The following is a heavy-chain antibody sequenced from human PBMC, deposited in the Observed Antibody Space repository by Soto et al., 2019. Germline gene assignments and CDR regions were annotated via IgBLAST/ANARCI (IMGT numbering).Heavy chain of an antibody. D-gene: IGHD5-12*01. CDR3: ARGIVATIESDY. V-gene: IGHV1-18*01. J-gene: IGHJ4*02. Sequence: ASVKVSCKASGYTFTSYGISWVRQAPGQGLEWMGWISAYNGNTNYAQKLQGRVTMTRDTSTSTVYMELSSLRSEDTAVYYCARGIVATIESDYWGQGTLVTVSS. CDR2: ISAYNGNT. CDR1: GYTFTSYG.